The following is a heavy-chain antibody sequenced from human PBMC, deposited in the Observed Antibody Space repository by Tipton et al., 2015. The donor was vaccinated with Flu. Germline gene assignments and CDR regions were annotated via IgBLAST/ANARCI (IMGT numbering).Heavy chain of an antibody. CDR1: GGSFTGYY. V-gene: IGHV4-34*10. CDR2: INHSRTT. Sequence: GLVKPSETLSLTCAIYGGSFTGYYWSWIRQPPGKGLEWIGEINHSRTTNYNPSLESRVTISADKSITTAYLQWSSLKASDTAMYYRVRSHFYDSSGQFDYWGQGTLVTVSS. CDR3: VRSHFYDSSGQFDY. J-gene: IGHJ4*02. D-gene: IGHD3-22*01.